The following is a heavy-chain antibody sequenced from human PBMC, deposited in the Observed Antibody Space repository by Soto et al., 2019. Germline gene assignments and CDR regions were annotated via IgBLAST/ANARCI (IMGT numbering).Heavy chain of an antibody. Sequence: PSETLSLTCTGSGDSISRGDYFWSWVRQSPGKGLEWIGSIYFSGSTYYNPSLKSRVTISVDTSKNQFSLKLSSVTAADTAVYYCSQVATVTTFGYRGQRTLVTVSS. V-gene: IGHV4-39*01. CDR3: SQVATVTTFGY. CDR1: GDSISRGDYF. D-gene: IGHD4-17*01. J-gene: IGHJ4*02. CDR2: IYFSGST.